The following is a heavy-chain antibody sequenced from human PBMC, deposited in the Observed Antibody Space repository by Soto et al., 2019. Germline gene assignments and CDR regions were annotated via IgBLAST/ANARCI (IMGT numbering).Heavy chain of an antibody. Sequence: QIDLMQSGVEVKKSGASVTVSCKASGYTFTNFGINWVRQAPGQGLEWMGWISTYNGNTNYAQKFHGRVTMTTETSTKTVFLELRSRRSDDTATYYCARGSEDYFSDNRGYYSSSNFDYWGQGTLVTVSS. CDR1: GYTFTNFG. CDR2: ISTYNGNT. CDR3: ARGSEDYFSDNRGYYSSSNFDY. V-gene: IGHV1-18*01. D-gene: IGHD3-22*01. J-gene: IGHJ4*02.